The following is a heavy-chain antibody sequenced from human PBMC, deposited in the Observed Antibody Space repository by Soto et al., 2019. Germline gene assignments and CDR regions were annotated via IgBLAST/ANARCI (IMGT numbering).Heavy chain of an antibody. D-gene: IGHD3-22*01. CDR2: IIPILGIA. V-gene: IGHV1-69*04. Sequence: SVKVSCKASGGTFSSYTISWVRQAPGQGLEWMGRIIPILGIANYAQKFQGRVTITADKSTSTAYMELSSLRSEDTAVYYCAREPSSYYYDSGGYPYYYGMDVWG. CDR1: GGTFSSYT. CDR3: AREPSSYYYDSGGYPYYYGMDV. J-gene: IGHJ6*02.